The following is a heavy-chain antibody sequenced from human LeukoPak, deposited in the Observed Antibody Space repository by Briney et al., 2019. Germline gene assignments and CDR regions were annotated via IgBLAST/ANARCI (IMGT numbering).Heavy chain of an antibody. CDR1: GGSISSSSYY. V-gene: IGHV4-39*01. D-gene: IGHD5-12*01. J-gene: IGHJ5*02. CDR2: IYYSGST. Sequence: SETLSLTCTVSGGSISSSSYYWGWIRQPPGKGLGWIGSIYYSGSTYYNPSLKSRVTISVDTSKNQFSLKLSSVTAADTAVYYCARHLWVATSPRPFDPWGQGTLVTVSS. CDR3: ARHLWVATSPRPFDP.